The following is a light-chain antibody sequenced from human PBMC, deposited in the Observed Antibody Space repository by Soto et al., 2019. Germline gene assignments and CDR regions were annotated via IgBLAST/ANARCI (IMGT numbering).Light chain of an antibody. J-gene: IGLJ2*01. Sequence: QSVLTQPPSASGAPGLRVPISCSGTSSSLGTNSVTWYQHLPGTAPKVLIYRNSQRPSGVPDRFSGSKSGTSASLAISGLQSEDEADYYCAAWDDSLNGVVFGGGTKLTVL. CDR2: RNS. CDR1: SSSLGTNS. CDR3: AAWDDSLNGVV. V-gene: IGLV1-44*01.